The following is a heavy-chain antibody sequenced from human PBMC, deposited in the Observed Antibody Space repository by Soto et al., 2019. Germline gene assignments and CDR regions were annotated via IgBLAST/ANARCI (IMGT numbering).Heavy chain of an antibody. J-gene: IGHJ6*02. CDR3: ADVLTDDFWSGSPLGGMEV. CDR1: GFAFRTYG. V-gene: IGHV3-30*03. D-gene: IGHD3-3*01. CDR2: NSYDGIDE. Sequence: PGGSLRLSFAASGFAFRTYGMPWVRQAPGKVLEWVALNSYDGIDEYYAHSVKGRFTISRDNSRNTLYLQMNSLRAADTAVYYHADVLTDDFWSGSPLGGMEVWGQGTTVTVSS.